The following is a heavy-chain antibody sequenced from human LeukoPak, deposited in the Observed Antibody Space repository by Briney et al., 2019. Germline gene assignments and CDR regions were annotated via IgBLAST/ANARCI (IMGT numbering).Heavy chain of an antibody. J-gene: IGHJ4*02. CDR3: ARDRPGGSSLDY. Sequence: SETLSLTCTVSGGSISRDYWSWIRQPPGKGLEWIGYIYYTGSTNYNPSLKSRVTISVDTSKNQFSLKLSSVTAADTTVYYCARDRPGGSSLDYWGQGTLVTVSS. D-gene: IGHD6-13*01. V-gene: IGHV4-59*01. CDR2: IYYTGST. CDR1: GGSISRDY.